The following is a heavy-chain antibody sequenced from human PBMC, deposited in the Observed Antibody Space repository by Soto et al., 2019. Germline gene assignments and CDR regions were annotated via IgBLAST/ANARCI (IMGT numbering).Heavy chain of an antibody. Sequence: QVHLVQSGAEVKKPGASVKVSCKTSGYTFTNNVIHWVRQAPGQRLEWLGWVNAGNDNTKWSREFQGRLTLTKDTSATTAYMELSSLTSEDTSIYFCAREVPYGYSRFDYWGQGTLVTVSS. CDR2: VNAGNDNT. V-gene: IGHV1-3*01. J-gene: IGHJ4*02. CDR1: GYTFTNNV. CDR3: AREVPYGYSRFDY. D-gene: IGHD5-18*01.